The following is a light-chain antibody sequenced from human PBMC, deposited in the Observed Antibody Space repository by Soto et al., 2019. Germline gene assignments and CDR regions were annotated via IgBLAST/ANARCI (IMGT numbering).Light chain of an antibody. CDR1: RSNIGNNY. Sequence: QSVLTQPPSVSAAPGQKVTVSCSGSRSNIGNNYVSWYQHLPGTAPKLLIYDNDKRTSGIPDRFSASKSGTSANLDITGLQTGDEADYYCEAWDSNLSGGVFGGGTKLTVL. V-gene: IGLV1-51*01. CDR3: EAWDSNLSGGV. CDR2: DND. J-gene: IGLJ3*02.